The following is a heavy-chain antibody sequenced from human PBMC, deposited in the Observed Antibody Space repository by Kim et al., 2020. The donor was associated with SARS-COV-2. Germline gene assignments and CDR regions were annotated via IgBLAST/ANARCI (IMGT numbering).Heavy chain of an antibody. V-gene: IGHV4-34*01. CDR2: GNT. Sequence: GNTNYNPSLKSRVTISVDTSKKQIALKVVSVTAADTAVYYCARTYYGFDYWGQGTLVTVSS. D-gene: IGHD3-22*01. CDR3: ARTYYGFDY. J-gene: IGHJ4*02.